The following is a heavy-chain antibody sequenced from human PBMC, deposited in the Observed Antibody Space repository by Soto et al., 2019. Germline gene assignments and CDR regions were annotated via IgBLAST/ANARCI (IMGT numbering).Heavy chain of an antibody. V-gene: IGHV1-2*04. CDR1: GYTFTGYY. CDR2: IKPNSGGT. CDR3: ARVAYYGSGSLDY. J-gene: IGHJ4*02. Sequence: QVQLVQSGAEVKKPGASVKVSCKASGYTFTGYYMHWVRQAPGQGLEWMGWIKPNSGGTNYAQKFQGWVTMTRDTSISTVYMELSRLRSDDTAVYYCARVAYYGSGSLDYWGQGTLVTVSS. D-gene: IGHD3-10*01.